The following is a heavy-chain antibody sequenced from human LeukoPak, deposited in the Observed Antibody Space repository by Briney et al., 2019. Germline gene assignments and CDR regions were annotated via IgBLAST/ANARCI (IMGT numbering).Heavy chain of an antibody. CDR3: ARAEVGATWDTYAFDI. J-gene: IGHJ3*02. CDR1: GGSFRGYY. Sequence: SETLSLTCAVYGGSFRGYYWSWIRQPPGKGLEWIGEINHSGSTKYNPSLKSRVTISVDTSKNQFSLKLSSVTAEDTAVYYCARAEVGATWDTYAFDIWGQGTMVTVSS. D-gene: IGHD1-26*01. V-gene: IGHV4-34*01. CDR2: INHSGST.